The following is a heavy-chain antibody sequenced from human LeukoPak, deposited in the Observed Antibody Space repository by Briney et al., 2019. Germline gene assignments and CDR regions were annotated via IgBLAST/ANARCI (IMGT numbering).Heavy chain of an antibody. CDR1: GYTLTELS. Sequence: GASVKVSCKVSGYTLTELSMHWVRQAPGKGLEWMGGFDPEDGETIYAQKFQGRVTMTEDTSTGTAYMELSSLRSEDTAVYYCATVKYSSSSDGYNWFDPWGQGTLVTVSS. D-gene: IGHD6-6*01. CDR2: FDPEDGET. J-gene: IGHJ5*02. V-gene: IGHV1-24*01. CDR3: ATVKYSSSSDGYNWFDP.